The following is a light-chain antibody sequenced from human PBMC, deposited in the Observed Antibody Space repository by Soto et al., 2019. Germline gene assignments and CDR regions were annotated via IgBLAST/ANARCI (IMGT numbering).Light chain of an antibody. CDR2: EGS. J-gene: IGLJ1*01. CDR3: CPYAGSSTYV. V-gene: IGLV2-23*01. Sequence: QSVLTQPASVSGSPGQSITISCTGTSSDVGSYNLVSWHQQHPGKAPKLMIYEGSKRPSGVSNRFSGSKSGNTASLTISGLQAEDEADYYCCPYAGSSTYVFGTGTKVTVL. CDR1: SSDVGSYNL.